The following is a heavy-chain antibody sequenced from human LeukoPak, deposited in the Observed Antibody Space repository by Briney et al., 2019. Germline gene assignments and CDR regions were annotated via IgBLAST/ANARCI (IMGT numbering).Heavy chain of an antibody. CDR3: ARETLYDILTGYAAALDY. CDR2: ISYDGCNK. J-gene: IGHJ4*02. V-gene: IGHV3-30-3*01. D-gene: IGHD3-9*01. CDR1: VFIFSSYA. Sequence: GGSLRLSCAASVFIFSSYAMSWVRQAPAKGVEGVAVISYDGCNKYYADSVKGRFTISRDNSKNTLYLQMNSLRAEDTAVYYCARETLYDILTGYAAALDYWGQGTLVTVSS.